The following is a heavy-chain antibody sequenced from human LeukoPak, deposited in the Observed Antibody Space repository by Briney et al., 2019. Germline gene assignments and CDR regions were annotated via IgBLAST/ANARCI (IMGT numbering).Heavy chain of an antibody. J-gene: IGHJ5*02. V-gene: IGHV4-4*02. CDR2: IYHSGST. CDR1: GGTISSSSW. D-gene: IGHD6-6*01. CDR3: ARFEYSSYRFDP. Sequence: SETLSLTCAVSGGTISSSSWWSWVRQPPGKGMEWIGEIYHSGSTNYNPSLKSRVTISVDKSKNQSSLKLSSVTAADTAVYYCARFEYSSYRFDPWGQGTLVTVSS.